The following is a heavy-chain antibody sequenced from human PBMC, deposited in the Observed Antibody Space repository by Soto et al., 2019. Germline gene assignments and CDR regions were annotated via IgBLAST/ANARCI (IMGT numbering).Heavy chain of an antibody. CDR3: ARDRHLGGHAEGDEFDY. CDR1: GGTFSSYA. D-gene: IGHD3-16*01. Sequence: QVQLVQSGAEVKKPGSSVKVSCKASGGTFSSYAISWVRQAPGQGLEWMGGRIPIFGTANYAQKFQGRVMITADKSTSTAYMELSSRRSEDTAVYYCARDRHLGGHAEGDEFDYWGQGTLVTVSS. V-gene: IGHV1-69*06. J-gene: IGHJ4*02. CDR2: RIPIFGTA.